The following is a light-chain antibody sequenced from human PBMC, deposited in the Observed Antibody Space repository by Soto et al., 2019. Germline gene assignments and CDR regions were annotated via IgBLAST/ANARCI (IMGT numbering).Light chain of an antibody. CDR2: DVS. CDR3: SSYTSSSPLV. CDR1: SSDVGGYNY. Sequence: QSALTQPASVSGPPGQSITISCTATSSDVGGYNYVSWYQQHPGKAPKLMIYDVSNRPSGVSNRFSGSKSGNTASLTISGLQAEDEADYYCSSYTSSSPLVFGTGTKVTVL. V-gene: IGLV2-14*01. J-gene: IGLJ1*01.